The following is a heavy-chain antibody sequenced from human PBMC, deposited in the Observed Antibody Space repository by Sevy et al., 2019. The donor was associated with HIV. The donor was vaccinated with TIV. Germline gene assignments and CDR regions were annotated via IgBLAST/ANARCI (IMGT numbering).Heavy chain of an antibody. CDR1: SYTFSNYG. Sequence: ASVKVSCKASSYTFSNYGITWVRQAPGQGLEWVGWISGFNGNTKYAQKFQGRVTVTTDTSTTTVYMELRSRRSDDTAVYYCARGYSSTYYGSVDYWGQGTLVTVSS. D-gene: IGHD6-13*01. J-gene: IGHJ4*02. CDR2: ISGFNGNT. CDR3: ARGYSSTYYGSVDY. V-gene: IGHV1-18*01.